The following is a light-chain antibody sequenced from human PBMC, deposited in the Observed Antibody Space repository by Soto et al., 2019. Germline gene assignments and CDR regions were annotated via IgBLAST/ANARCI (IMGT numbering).Light chain of an antibody. Sequence: QSVLSLPASVSGSPGQSITISCTGTSSDVGGYNYVSWYQHPPGKAPKLIIYDVSNRPSGVSYRFSGSKSGNTGSLAISGLQPEDEADYYCSSYTTSNTRQIVFGTGTKVTVL. CDR3: SSYTTSNTRQIV. CDR1: SSDVGGYNY. V-gene: IGLV2-14*03. CDR2: DVS. J-gene: IGLJ1*01.